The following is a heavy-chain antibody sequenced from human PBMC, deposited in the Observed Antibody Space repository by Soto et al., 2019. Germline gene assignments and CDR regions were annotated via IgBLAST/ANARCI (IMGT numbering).Heavy chain of an antibody. V-gene: IGHV5-51*01. J-gene: IGHJ3*01. CDR3: ARQHPDDAFDF. CDR2: IHPVDSDT. CDR1: GYRFTSFW. Sequence: PGESLKISCKTSGYRFTSFWIGWVRQMPGKGLEYMGIIHPVDSDTRYNPSFQGQVTISAAKSNNTAYLQWTSLKASDTAMYYCARQHPDDAFDFWGQGTLVTVSS.